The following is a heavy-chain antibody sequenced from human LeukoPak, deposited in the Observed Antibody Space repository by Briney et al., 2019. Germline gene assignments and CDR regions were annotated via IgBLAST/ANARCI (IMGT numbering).Heavy chain of an antibody. CDR3: ARGLLRYFDWSKDVIDY. J-gene: IGHJ4*02. D-gene: IGHD3-9*01. Sequence: ASVKVSCKACGYTFTSNYMQWVRQPPAQGAEGMGVISPSGGSTTYGQNFQGRVTLTRDMSTSTDYLELSSLRSDDTAVYYCARGLLRYFDWSKDVIDYWGQGTLVTVSS. V-gene: IGHV1-46*01. CDR2: ISPSGGST. CDR1: GYTFTSNY.